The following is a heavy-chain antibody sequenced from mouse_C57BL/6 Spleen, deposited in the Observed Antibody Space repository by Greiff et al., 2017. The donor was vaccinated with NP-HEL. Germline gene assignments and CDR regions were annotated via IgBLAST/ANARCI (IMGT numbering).Heavy chain of an antibody. Sequence: VQLQQSGPELVKPGASVKISCKASGYSFTVYYMNWVKQSPEKSLEWIGEINPSTGGTTYNQKFKAKATLTVDKSSSTAYMQLKSLTSEDSAVYYCAREGPFAYWGQGTLVTVSA. CDR2: INPSTGGT. V-gene: IGHV1-42*01. CDR1: GYSFTVYY. CDR3: AREGPFAY. J-gene: IGHJ3*01.